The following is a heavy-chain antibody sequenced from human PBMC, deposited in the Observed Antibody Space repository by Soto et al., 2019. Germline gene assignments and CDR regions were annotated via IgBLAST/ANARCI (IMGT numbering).Heavy chain of an antibody. D-gene: IGHD5-12*01. J-gene: IGHJ4*02. CDR1: GFSLSTHEVG. Sequence: SGPTLVNPTPTLTLTCSFSGFSLSTHEVGVVWIRQPPGKALEWLALIYWNDDARYSPSLKNRLTITKDTSKNQVVLTMTNMDPVDTATYYCVHDGKLGYTGYDRFDYWGQGILVTVSS. CDR2: IYWNDDA. V-gene: IGHV2-5*01. CDR3: VHDGKLGYTGYDRFDY.